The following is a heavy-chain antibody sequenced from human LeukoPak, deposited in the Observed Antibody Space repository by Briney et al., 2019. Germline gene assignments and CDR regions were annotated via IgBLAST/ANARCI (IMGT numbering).Heavy chain of an antibody. CDR1: GFTFRSYA. Sequence: GGSLRLSCAASGFTFRSYAMHWVRQAPGEGLEWVAVISYDGSNKYYADSVKGRFTISRDNSKNTLYLQMDSLRAEDTAVYYCASDGLITMIVVVITWLLNYWGQGTLVTASS. J-gene: IGHJ4*02. V-gene: IGHV3-30-3*01. CDR3: ASDGLITMIVVVITWLLNY. CDR2: ISYDGSNK. D-gene: IGHD3-22*01.